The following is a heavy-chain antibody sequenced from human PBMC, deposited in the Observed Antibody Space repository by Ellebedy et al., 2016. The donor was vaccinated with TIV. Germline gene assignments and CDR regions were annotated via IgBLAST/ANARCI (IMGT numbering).Heavy chain of an antibody. J-gene: IGHJ4*02. D-gene: IGHD1-1*01. CDR3: ARVLRGGRSGDYFDS. CDR2: LYYSGTT. Sequence: MPSETLSLTCTVSGGSISSFYWTWIRQPPGKGLEWIGYLYYSGTTDYNPSLKSRVSISVDTSKHQFSLKVNSVTAADTAVYYCARVLRGGRSGDYFDSWGQGTLVTVSS. CDR1: GGSISSFY. V-gene: IGHV4-59*01.